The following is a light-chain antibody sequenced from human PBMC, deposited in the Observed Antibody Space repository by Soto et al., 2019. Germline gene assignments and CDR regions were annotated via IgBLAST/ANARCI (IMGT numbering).Light chain of an antibody. CDR2: DAS. CDR1: QSVRAY. CDR3: QQRSSWPLT. V-gene: IGKV3-11*01. Sequence: EIVLTQSPDTLSLSPGERATLSCRASQSVRAYLAWYQQKPGQAPRLLIYDASNRATGIPARFNGSGSGTDFTLTISSLEPEDFAVYYCQQRSSWPLTFGGGTKVDIK. J-gene: IGKJ4*01.